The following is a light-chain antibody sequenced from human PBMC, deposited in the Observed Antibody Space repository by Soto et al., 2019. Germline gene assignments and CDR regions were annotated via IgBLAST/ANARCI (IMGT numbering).Light chain of an antibody. CDR1: QNIYNY. J-gene: IGKJ2*01. CDR3: QHSYTAPPFT. V-gene: IGKV1-39*01. Sequence: DIQMTQSPSSLSASVGVSVTITCRASQNIYNYLNWYQQKPGKAPRLLIYAASTLHSGVPSRFTGSGSGTDFSLTINGLQPEDFATYYCQHSYTAPPFTFGQGTRLEI. CDR2: AAS.